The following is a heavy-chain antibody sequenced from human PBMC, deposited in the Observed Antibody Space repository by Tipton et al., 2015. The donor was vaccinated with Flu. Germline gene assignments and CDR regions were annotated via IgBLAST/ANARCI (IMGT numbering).Heavy chain of an antibody. J-gene: IGHJ6*02. V-gene: IGHV3-53*01. CDR3: ARETGDEVVPEAGGMDV. D-gene: IGHD2-2*01. Sequence: QLVQSGGGLIQPGGSLRLSCAASGFTVSSNYMSWVRQAPGKGLEWVSVIYSGGSTYYADSVKGRFTISRDNSKNTLYLQMNSLRAEDTAVYYCARETGDEVVPEAGGMDVWGQGTTVTVSS. CDR2: IYSGGST. CDR1: GFTVSSNY.